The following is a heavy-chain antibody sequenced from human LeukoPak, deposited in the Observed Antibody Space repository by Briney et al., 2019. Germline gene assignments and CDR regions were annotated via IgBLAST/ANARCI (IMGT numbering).Heavy chain of an antibody. J-gene: IGHJ5*02. V-gene: IGHV3-66*02. CDR1: GFTVSSNY. CDR3: ARVHSSSCWFDP. Sequence: PGGSLRLSCAASGFTVSSNYMSWVRQAPGKGLEWVPVIYSGGSTYYADSVKGRFTISRDNSKNTLYLQMNSLRAEDTAVYYCARVHSSSCWFDPWGQGTLVTVSS. CDR2: IYSGGST. D-gene: IGHD6-13*01.